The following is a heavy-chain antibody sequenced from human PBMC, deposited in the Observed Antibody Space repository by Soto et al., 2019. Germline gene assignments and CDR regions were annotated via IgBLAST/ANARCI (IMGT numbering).Heavy chain of an antibody. V-gene: IGHV3-15*01. D-gene: IGHD3-10*01. CDR3: TTGASGSYFDYYYYYMDV. CDR2: IKSKTDGGTT. Sequence: PGGSLRLSCAASGFTFSNAWMSWVRQAPGKGLEWVGRIKSKTDGGTTDYAAPVKGRFTISRDDSKNTLYLQMNSLKTEDTAVYYCTTGASGSYFDYYYYYMDVWGKGTTVTVSS. CDR1: GFTFSNAW. J-gene: IGHJ6*03.